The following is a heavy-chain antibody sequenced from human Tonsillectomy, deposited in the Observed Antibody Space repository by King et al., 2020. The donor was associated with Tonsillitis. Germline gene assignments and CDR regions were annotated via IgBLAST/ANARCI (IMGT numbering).Heavy chain of an antibody. CDR1: GFTFRSYG. CDR3: AKCCPACSSTNCYAQSFDF. V-gene: IGHV3-30*18. J-gene: IGHJ4*02. D-gene: IGHD2-2*01. CDR2: ISHDGSNK. Sequence: VQLVESGGGVVQPGTSLRLSCVGSGFTFRSYGMHWVRQAPGKGLEWVAVISHDGSNKYYADSLKGRFTISRDNAKNTMYLQMNSLRAEDTAVYYCAKCCPACSSTNCYAQSFDFWGQGTLVTVSS.